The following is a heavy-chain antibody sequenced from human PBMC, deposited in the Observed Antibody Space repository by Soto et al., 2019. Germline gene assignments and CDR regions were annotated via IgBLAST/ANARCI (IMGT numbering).Heavy chain of an antibody. V-gene: IGHV3-21*01. CDR2: ISSSSSYI. Sequence: PGGSLRLSCAASGFTFSSYSMNWVRQAPGKGLEWVSSISSSSSYIYYADSVKGRFTISRDNAKNSLYLQMNSLRAEDTAVYYCAISKNDDWYIDLWGRGTLVTVSS. J-gene: IGHJ2*01. D-gene: IGHD4-4*01. CDR3: AISKNDDWYIDL. CDR1: GFTFSSYS.